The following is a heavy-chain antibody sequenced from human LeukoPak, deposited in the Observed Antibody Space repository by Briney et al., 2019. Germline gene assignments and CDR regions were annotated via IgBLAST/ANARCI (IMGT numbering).Heavy chain of an antibody. Sequence: SVKVSCKASGGTFSSYAISWVRQAPGQGLEWMGGIIPIFGTANYAQKFQGRVAITADESTSTAYMELSSLRSEDTAVYYCARDPDLGYSYGSTIGYWGQGTLVTVSS. V-gene: IGHV1-69*13. D-gene: IGHD5-18*01. J-gene: IGHJ4*02. CDR2: IIPIFGTA. CDR3: ARDPDLGYSYGSTIGY. CDR1: GGTFSSYA.